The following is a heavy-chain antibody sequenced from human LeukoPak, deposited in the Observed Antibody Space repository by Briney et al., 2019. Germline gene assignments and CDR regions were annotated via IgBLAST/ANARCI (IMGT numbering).Heavy chain of an antibody. CDR1: GFTFNSYA. Sequence: GGSLRLSCAASGFTFNSYAMNWVRQAPGKGLEWVSSISLSGNSIYYADSVKGRFTISRDNGKRSVYMQMNSLRVEDTAVYYCTRDRQSGSHLNFFDFWGQGALVTVSS. CDR3: TRDRQSGSHLNFFDF. CDR2: ISLSGNSI. D-gene: IGHD1-26*01. V-gene: IGHV3-21*01. J-gene: IGHJ4*02.